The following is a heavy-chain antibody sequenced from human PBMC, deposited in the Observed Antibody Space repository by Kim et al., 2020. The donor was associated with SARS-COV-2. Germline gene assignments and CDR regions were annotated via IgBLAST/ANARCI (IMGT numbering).Heavy chain of an antibody. V-gene: IGHV3-53*01. CDR2: IYSGGST. Sequence: GGSLRLSCAASGFTVSSNYMSWVRQAPGKGLEWVSVIYSGGSTYYADSVKGRFTISRDNSKNTLYLQMNSLRAEDTAVYYCARGRAGGSYGGYYFDYWGQGTLVTVSS. D-gene: IGHD1-26*01. CDR1: GFTVSSNY. J-gene: IGHJ4*02. CDR3: ARGRAGGSYGGYYFDY.